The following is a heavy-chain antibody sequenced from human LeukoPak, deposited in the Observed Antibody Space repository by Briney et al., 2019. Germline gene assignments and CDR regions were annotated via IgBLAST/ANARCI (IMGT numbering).Heavy chain of an antibody. J-gene: IGHJ3*02. D-gene: IGHD6-13*01. V-gene: IGHV3-48*04. Sequence: GGSLRLSCAASGFTFSSYSMNWVRQAPGKGLEWVSYISSSSSTIYYADSVKGRFTISRDNAKNSLYPQMNSQRAEDTAVYYCARGKRAAAPDAFDIWGQGTMVTVSS. CDR1: GFTFSSYS. CDR2: ISSSSSTI. CDR3: ARGKRAAAPDAFDI.